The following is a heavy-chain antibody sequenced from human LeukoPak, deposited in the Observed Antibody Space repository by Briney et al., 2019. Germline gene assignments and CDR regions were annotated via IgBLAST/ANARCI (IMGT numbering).Heavy chain of an antibody. V-gene: IGHV1-18*01. D-gene: IGHD3-9*01. CDR1: GYTSTSYG. CDR3: ARSYDILTGYYNGATAFDI. CDR2: ISAYNGNT. Sequence: GASVKVSCKASGYTSTSYGISWVRQAPGQGLEWMGWISAYNGNTNYAQKLQGRVTMTTDTSTSTAYMELRSLRSDDTAVYYCARSYDILTGYYNGATAFDIWGQGTMVTVSS. J-gene: IGHJ3*02.